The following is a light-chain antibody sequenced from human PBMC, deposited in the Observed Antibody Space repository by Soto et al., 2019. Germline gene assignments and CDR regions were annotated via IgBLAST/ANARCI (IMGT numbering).Light chain of an antibody. Sequence: DIQMTHSPSSLSASVGDRVTITCXASQSISNNLNWYQQQLGKAPRLLIYATSRLQSGVPSRFSGSGSGTDFTLTISSLQPEDFAIYYCQQSYRTPPTFGQGTRLEIK. CDR2: ATS. J-gene: IGKJ5*01. V-gene: IGKV1-39*01. CDR3: QQSYRTPPT. CDR1: QSISNN.